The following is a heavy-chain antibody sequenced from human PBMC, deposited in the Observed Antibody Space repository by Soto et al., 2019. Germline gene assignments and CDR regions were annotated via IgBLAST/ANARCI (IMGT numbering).Heavy chain of an antibody. V-gene: IGHV2-5*02. CDR2: IYWDGDR. D-gene: IGHD2-21*02. CDR3: VHSRCGGDCLQSYSSHYYYGMDI. J-gene: IGHJ6*02. Sequence: QITLKESGPTLVKPTQTLTLTCTFSGFSLSTGGMGVGWIRQPPGKSLEWLALIYWDGDRRYRPSLMSRLTIAKDTSKNHVVLTMTNKDPVDTATYYCVHSRCGGDCLQSYSSHYYYGMDIWGQGTTVTVSS. CDR1: GFSLSTGGMG.